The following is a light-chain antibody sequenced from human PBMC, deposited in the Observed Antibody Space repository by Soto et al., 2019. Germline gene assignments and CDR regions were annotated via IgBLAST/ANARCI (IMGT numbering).Light chain of an antibody. V-gene: IGKV3-20*01. CDR2: GAS. CDR1: QSVSSSY. CDR3: QQYGSSPLT. Sequence: EIVLTQSPGTLSLSPGERATPSCRASQSVSSSYLAWYQQKPGQAHRLLFYGASSRATGTPERFSDSGSGTGFTLTISRQEPEDCEVYYCQQYGSSPLTFGGGAKVEI. J-gene: IGKJ4*01.